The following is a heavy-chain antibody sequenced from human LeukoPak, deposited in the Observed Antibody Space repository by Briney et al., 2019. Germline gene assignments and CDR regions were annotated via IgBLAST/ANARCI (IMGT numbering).Heavy chain of an antibody. CDR1: GFTFRLFG. CDR3: ARRAGAYSHPYDY. CDR2: IRFDGSHT. Sequence: GGSLRLSCAASGFTFRLFGMHWVRQAPGKGLEWLSFIRFDGSHTYHADSVKGRFTISRDNSKNTLYLQMNSLRAEDTAVYYCARRAGAYSHPYDYWGQGTLVTVSS. D-gene: IGHD4/OR15-4a*01. J-gene: IGHJ4*02. V-gene: IGHV3-30*02.